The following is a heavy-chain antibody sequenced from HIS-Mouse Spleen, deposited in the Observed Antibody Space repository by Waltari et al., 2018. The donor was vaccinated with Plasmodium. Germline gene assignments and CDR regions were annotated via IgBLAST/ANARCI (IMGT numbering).Heavy chain of an antibody. CDR2: ISYDGSNK. V-gene: IGHV3-30*03. CDR3: ASSWYWYFDL. CDR1: GFTFSSYW. J-gene: IGHJ2*01. D-gene: IGHD6-13*01. Sequence: VQLVESGGGLVQPGGSLSLSCSASGFTFSSYWMSWVRQAPGKGLEWVAVISYDGSNKYYADSVKGRFTISRDNSKNTLYLQMNSLRAEDTAVYYCASSWYWYFDLWGRGTLVTVSS.